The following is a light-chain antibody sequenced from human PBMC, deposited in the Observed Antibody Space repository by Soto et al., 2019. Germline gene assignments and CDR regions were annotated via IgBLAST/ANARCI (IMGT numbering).Light chain of an antibody. CDR1: QSVLYSSNNKNY. J-gene: IGKJ2*01. Sequence: DIVMTQSPDSLAVSLGERATTNCKSSQSVLYSSNNKNYLAWYQQKPGQPPKLLIYWASTRESGVPGRFSGSGSGTDFTLTISSLQAEDVAVYYCQQYYSTPRTFGQGTKVEIK. V-gene: IGKV4-1*01. CDR3: QQYYSTPRT. CDR2: WAS.